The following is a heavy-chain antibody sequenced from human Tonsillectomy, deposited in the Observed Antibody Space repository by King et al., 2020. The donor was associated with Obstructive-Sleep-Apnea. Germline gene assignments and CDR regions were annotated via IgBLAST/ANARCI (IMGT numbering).Heavy chain of an antibody. J-gene: IGHJ6*02. CDR2: IYYSGST. V-gene: IGHV4-59*08. CDR3: ARNTEHYYYYGMDV. Sequence: VQLQESGPGLVKPSETLSLTCTVSGDSISSYYWSWIRQPPGKGLEWIGYIYYSGSTKYTPSLKSRVTISVDTSKNQFSQKLSSVTAADTAVYYCARNTEHYYYYGMDVWGQGTTVTVSS. CDR1: GDSISSYY. D-gene: IGHD1-26*01.